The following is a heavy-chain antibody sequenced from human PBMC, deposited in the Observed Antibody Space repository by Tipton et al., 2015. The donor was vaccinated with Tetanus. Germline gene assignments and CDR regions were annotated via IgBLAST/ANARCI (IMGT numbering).Heavy chain of an antibody. Sequence: QLVQSGAEVKKPGESLKISCKGSGYRFTSYWIGWVRQMPGKGLEWMGVIYPGDSDTRYSPSFQGQVAISADKSISTAYRQWSSLKASDTAMYYCASSLGYCSSSSCLLDCWGQGTLVTVSS. CDR1: GYRFTSYW. CDR3: ASSLGYCSSSSCLLDC. D-gene: IGHD2-2*01. CDR2: IYPGDSDT. J-gene: IGHJ4*02. V-gene: IGHV5-51*01.